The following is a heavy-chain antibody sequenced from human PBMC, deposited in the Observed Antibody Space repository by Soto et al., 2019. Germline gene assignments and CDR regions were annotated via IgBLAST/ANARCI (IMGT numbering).Heavy chain of an antibody. Sequence: QITLKESGPTLVKPTQTLTLTCTFSGFSLSTSGVGVGWIRQPPGKALEWLALIYWDDDKRYSPSLKSRLTXTXATSKNQVVLTMTNMDPVDTATYYCAHRGDHGGFDYWGQGTLVTVSS. CDR3: AHRGDHGGFDY. V-gene: IGHV2-5*02. CDR2: IYWDDDK. D-gene: IGHD2-21*01. CDR1: GFSLSTSGVG. J-gene: IGHJ4*02.